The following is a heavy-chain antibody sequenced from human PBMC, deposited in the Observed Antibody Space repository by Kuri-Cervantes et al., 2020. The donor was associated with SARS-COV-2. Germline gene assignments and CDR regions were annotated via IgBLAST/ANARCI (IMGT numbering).Heavy chain of an antibody. Sequence: GESLKISCAASGFTFSSYAMSWVRQAPGKGLEYVSAISSNGGSIYYADSVKGRFTISRDNSKNTLYLQMSSLRAEDTAVYYCARDYYASGSYGWFDPWGQGTLVTVSS. J-gene: IGHJ5*02. CDR1: GFTFSSYA. V-gene: IGHV3-64*04. D-gene: IGHD3-10*01. CDR3: ARDYYASGSYGWFDP. CDR2: ISSNGGSI.